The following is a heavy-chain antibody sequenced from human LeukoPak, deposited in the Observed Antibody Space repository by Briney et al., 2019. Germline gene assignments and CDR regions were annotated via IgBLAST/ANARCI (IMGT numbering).Heavy chain of an antibody. D-gene: IGHD3-10*01. CDR2: INLNSGDT. V-gene: IGHV1-2*06. CDR1: GYTFTGSY. Sequence: ASVKVSCKASGYTFTGSYIHWVRQAPGQGLEWMGRINLNSGDTNYAQKFQGRVTTTRDTSITTAYMEVSRLRSDDTAVYYCARGTYGFDYWGQGTLVTVSS. CDR3: ARGTYGFDY. J-gene: IGHJ4*02.